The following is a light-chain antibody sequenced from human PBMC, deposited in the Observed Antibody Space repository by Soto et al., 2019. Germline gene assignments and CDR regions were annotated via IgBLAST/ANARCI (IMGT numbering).Light chain of an antibody. Sequence: DIQLTQSPSFLSASVGDRVTITCRASQGISSYLAWYQQKPGEAPKLLIYAASTVQSGVPSRFSGSGSGTEFTLTISSLQPEDFATYYCQQLNSYPLTFGGGTKVEIK. CDR3: QQLNSYPLT. J-gene: IGKJ4*01. CDR1: QGISSY. V-gene: IGKV1-9*01. CDR2: AAS.